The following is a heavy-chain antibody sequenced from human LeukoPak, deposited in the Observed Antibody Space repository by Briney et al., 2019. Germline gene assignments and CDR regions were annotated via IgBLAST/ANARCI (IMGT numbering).Heavy chain of an antibody. CDR1: GGSFSGYY. CDR2: INHSGST. CDR3: ARGSRTPDY. J-gene: IGHJ4*02. V-gene: IGHV4-34*01. Sequence: SETLSLTCAVYGGSFSGYYWSWIRQPPGKGLEWIGEINHSGSTNYNPSLKSRVTISVDTSKIQFSLKLSSVSAADTAVYYCARGSRTPDYWGQGTLVTVSS.